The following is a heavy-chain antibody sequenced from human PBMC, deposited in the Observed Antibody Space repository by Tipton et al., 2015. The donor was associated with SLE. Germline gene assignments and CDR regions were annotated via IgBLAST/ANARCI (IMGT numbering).Heavy chain of an antibody. V-gene: IGHV3-23*01. CDR2: ISSGGGDT. D-gene: IGHD6-6*01. CDR1: GFTFNIYA. Sequence: SLRLSCAASGFTFNIYAMHWVRQAPGKGLEWVAVISSGGGDTYYADSVRGRFTISRDNSKDTLYLQMNSLRAEDTAVYYCAKPAYGSSSPDFWGQGTLVTVSS. CDR3: AKPAYGSSSPDF. J-gene: IGHJ4*02.